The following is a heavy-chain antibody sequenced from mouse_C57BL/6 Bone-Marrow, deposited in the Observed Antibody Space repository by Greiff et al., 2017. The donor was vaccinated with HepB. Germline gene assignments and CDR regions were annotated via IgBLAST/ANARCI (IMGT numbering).Heavy chain of an antibody. V-gene: IGHV1-54*01. CDR3: ARVDYGSSHWYFDV. J-gene: IGHJ1*03. CDR2: INPGSGGT. D-gene: IGHD1-1*01. CDR1: GYAFTNYL. Sequence: QVQLKESGAELVRPGTSVKVSCKASGYAFTNYLIEWVKQRPGQGLEWIGVINPGSGGTNYNEKFKGKATLTADKSSSTAYMQLSSLTSEDSAVYFCARVDYGSSHWYFDVWGTGTTVTVSS.